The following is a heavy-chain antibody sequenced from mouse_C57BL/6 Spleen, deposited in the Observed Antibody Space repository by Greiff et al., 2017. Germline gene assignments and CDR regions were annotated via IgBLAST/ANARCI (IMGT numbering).Heavy chain of an antibody. J-gene: IGHJ1*03. D-gene: IGHD1-1*01. CDR2: IYPGDGDT. CDR1: GYAFSSSW. CDR3: ARSYYGSSYDFDV. V-gene: IGHV1-82*01. Sequence: VQLQQSGPELVKPGASVKISCTASGYAFSSSWMTWVKQRPGKGLEWIGRIYPGDGDTKYTGKVKGKATLTADKSSSTAYMQLSSLTSEDSAVYFCARSYYGSSYDFDVWGTGTTVTVSS.